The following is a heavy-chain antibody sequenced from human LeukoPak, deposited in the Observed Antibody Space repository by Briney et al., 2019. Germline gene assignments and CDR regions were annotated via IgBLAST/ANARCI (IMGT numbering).Heavy chain of an antibody. D-gene: IGHD4-17*01. CDR1: GYTFSSFA. J-gene: IGHJ5*01. CDR2: IHAGNGHT. V-gene: IGHV1-3*01. Sequence: ASVKVSCKASGYTFSSFAIHWVRQAPGQRLEWMGWIHAGNGHTKYSQNLQGRFTITRDTAANTASMELTSLGSEDTALYFCARNKAVPGPGVRFDSWGQGTLVTVSS. CDR3: ARNKAVPGPGVRFDS.